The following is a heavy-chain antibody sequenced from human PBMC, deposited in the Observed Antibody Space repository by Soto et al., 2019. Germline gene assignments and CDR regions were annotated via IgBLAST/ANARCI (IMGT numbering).Heavy chain of an antibody. CDR2: IYWDDDK. CDR3: AHRGRYCSSTSCSQYFDY. D-gene: IGHD2-2*01. Sequence: QITLKESGPTLVKPTQTLTLTCTFSGFSLSTSGVGVGWIRQPPGKALEWLALIYWDDDKRYSPSLKSRLTITKDTSKNQVVLTMTNMDPVDTATYYCAHRGRYCSSTSCSQYFDYWGQGTLVTVSS. CDR1: GFSLSTSGVG. V-gene: IGHV2-5*02. J-gene: IGHJ4*02.